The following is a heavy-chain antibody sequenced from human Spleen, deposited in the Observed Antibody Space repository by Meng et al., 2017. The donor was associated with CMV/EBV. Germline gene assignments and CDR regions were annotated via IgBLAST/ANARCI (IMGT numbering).Heavy chain of an antibody. CDR3: ARNGADGGYWFDP. J-gene: IGHJ5*02. D-gene: IGHD4-17*01. CDR1: GDTCSDKW. V-gene: IGHV5-51*01. Sequence: KGLGDTCSDKWHGRVRQRPGKGREWMGVIYPGDSDVRYNPSFQSQVYISADESISTAYLQWYSLKASDTAIYYCARNGADGGYWFDPWGQGTLVTVSS. CDR2: IYPGDSDV.